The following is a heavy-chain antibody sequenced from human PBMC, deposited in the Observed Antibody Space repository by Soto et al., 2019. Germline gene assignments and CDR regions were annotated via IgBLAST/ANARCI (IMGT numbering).Heavy chain of an antibody. J-gene: IGHJ6*02. CDR2: LTVTGDSA. Sequence: GGSLRLSCAASGFRLSDSAVSWVRQAPGKGLEWVSSLTVTGDSAFYSDSVKGRFTISRDISKNTLYLQMNSLRAEDTAVYYCARDGYQDIVVVPAAHYYYYGMDVWGQGTTVTVSS. V-gene: IGHV3-23*01. D-gene: IGHD2-2*01. CDR1: GFRLSDSA. CDR3: ARDGYQDIVVVPAAHYYYYGMDV.